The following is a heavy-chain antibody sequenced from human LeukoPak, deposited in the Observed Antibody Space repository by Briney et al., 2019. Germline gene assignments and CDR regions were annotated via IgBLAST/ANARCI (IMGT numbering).Heavy chain of an antibody. J-gene: IGHJ5*02. V-gene: IGHV4-59*01. D-gene: IGHD3-22*01. CDR2: IHYSVST. CDR1: GGSLSSYY. Sequence: PSETLSLTCTVSGGSLSSYYWSWIRQPPGKGLEWIGYIHYSVSTNYNPSLKSRVTISVDTSKNQFSLKLSSVTAADTAAYYCARDSGDSSGYYYYRGSSRFDPWGQGTLVTVSS. CDR3: ARDSGDSSGYYYYRGSSRFDP.